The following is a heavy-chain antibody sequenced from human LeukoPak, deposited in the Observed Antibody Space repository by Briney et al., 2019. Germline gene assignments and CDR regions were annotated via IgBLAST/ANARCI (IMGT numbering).Heavy chain of an antibody. CDR1: GGSISDFY. D-gene: IGHD3-10*01. CDR2: ISNSGSTL. Sequence: GPLRLSCAASGGSISDFYKFWIRQPPGKGLEWISYISNSGSTLYYADAVKGRFTISRDNDKNLLYLQMNSLRADDTAVYYCARDALGSYDYWGQGTLVTVSS. J-gene: IGHJ4*02. CDR3: ARDALGSYDY. V-gene: IGHV3-11*01.